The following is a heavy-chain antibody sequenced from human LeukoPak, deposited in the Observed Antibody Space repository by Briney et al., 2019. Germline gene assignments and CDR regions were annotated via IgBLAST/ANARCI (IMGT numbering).Heavy chain of an antibody. Sequence: ASVKVSCKASGDTFSSYAISWVRQAPGQGLEWMGRIIPILGIANYAQKFQGRVTIAADKSTSTAYVELSSLRSEDTAVYYCARKSVLYSSGWYYFDYWGQGTLVTVSS. J-gene: IGHJ4*02. CDR3: ARKSVLYSSGWYYFDY. V-gene: IGHV1-69*04. CDR1: GDTFSSYA. D-gene: IGHD6-19*01. CDR2: IIPILGIA.